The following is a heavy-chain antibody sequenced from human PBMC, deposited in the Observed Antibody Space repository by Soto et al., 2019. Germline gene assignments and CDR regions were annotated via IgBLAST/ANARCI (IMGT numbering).Heavy chain of an antibody. CDR2: INAGNGNT. CDR3: ARGYYHDTSGPFSDAFDI. D-gene: IGHD3-22*01. CDR1: GYTFTSYA. V-gene: IGHV1-3*01. J-gene: IGHJ3*02. Sequence: ASVKVSCKASGYTFTSYAMHWVRQAPGQRLEWMGWINAGNGNTKYSQKFQGRVTITRDTSASTAYMELSSLRSEDTAVYYCARGYYHDTSGPFSDAFDIWGQGTMVTVS.